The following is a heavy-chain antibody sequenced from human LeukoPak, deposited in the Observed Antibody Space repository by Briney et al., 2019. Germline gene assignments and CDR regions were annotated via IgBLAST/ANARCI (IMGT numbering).Heavy chain of an antibody. CDR3: ARGVYSSGYYYYFDC. Sequence: SETLSLTCTVSGGSISIYYWSWIRQPPGKGLEWLGYIYYSGSTNYNPSLKSRVTISVDTSKNQFSLKLSSVTAADTAVYYCARGVYSSGYYYYFDCWGQGTLVTVSS. J-gene: IGHJ4*02. D-gene: IGHD3-22*01. V-gene: IGHV4-59*01. CDR2: IYYSGST. CDR1: GGSISIYY.